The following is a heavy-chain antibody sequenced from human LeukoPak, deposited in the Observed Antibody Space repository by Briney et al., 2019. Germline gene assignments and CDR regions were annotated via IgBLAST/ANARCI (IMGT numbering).Heavy chain of an antibody. Sequence: ASVKVSCKASGYTFTGYYMHWVRQAPGQGLEWMGWISAYNGNTNYAQKLQGRVTMTTDTSTSTAYMELRSLRSDDTAVYYCARSGSQRYYYGSGKPNWFDPWGQGTLVTVSS. CDR3: ARSGSQRYYYGSGKPNWFDP. D-gene: IGHD3-10*01. J-gene: IGHJ5*02. V-gene: IGHV1-18*04. CDR2: ISAYNGNT. CDR1: GYTFTGYY.